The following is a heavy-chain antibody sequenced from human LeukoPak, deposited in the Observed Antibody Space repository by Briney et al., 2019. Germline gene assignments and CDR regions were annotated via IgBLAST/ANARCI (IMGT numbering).Heavy chain of an antibody. V-gene: IGHV4-38-2*02. CDR2: ICHSGST. D-gene: IGHD6-13*01. J-gene: IGHJ4*02. Sequence: PSETLSLTCTVSGYSISSGYYWGWIRQPPGKGLEWIGSICHSGSTYYNPSLKSRVTISVDTSKNQFSLKLSSVTAADTAVYYCACPRPALYSSSWYGTVGFDYWGQGTLVTVSS. CDR3: ACPRPALYSSSWYGTVGFDY. CDR1: GYSISSGYY.